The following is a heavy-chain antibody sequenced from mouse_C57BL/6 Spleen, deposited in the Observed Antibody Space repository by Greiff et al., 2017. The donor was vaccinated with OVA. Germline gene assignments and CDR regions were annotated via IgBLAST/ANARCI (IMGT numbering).Heavy chain of an antibody. CDR3: ARYPYSYYYGSSYVAY. Sequence: DVQLQESGPELVKPGASVKISCKASGYTFTDYYMNWVKQSHGKSLEWIGDINPNNGGTSYNQKFKGKATLTVDKSSSTAYMELRSLTSEDSAVYYCARYPYSYYYGSSYVAYWGQGTLVTVSA. V-gene: IGHV1-26*01. D-gene: IGHD1-1*01. CDR2: INPNNGGT. CDR1: GYTFTDYY. J-gene: IGHJ3*01.